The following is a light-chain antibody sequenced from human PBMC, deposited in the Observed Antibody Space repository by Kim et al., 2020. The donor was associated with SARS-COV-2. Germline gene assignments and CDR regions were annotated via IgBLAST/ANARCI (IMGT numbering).Light chain of an antibody. Sequence: QPVLTQSPSASASLGASVKLTFTLSSGHSNYAIAWHQQQPEKGPRYLMKLNNDGSHIKGAGIPDRFSGSSSGAERYLTISSLQSEDEADYYCQTWGTDIVFGGGTQLTVL. J-gene: IGLJ2*01. V-gene: IGLV4-69*01. CDR3: QTWGTDIV. CDR1: SGHSNYA. CDR2: LNNDGSH.